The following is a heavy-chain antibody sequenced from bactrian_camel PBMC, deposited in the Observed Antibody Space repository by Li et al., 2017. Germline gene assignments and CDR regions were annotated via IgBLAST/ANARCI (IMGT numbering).Heavy chain of an antibody. CDR2: INSYSRT. Sequence: HVQLVESGGGSVQAGGALRLSCAVSANIHSYCLAWFRQAAGKEREEVARINSYSRTTYATSLEGRFRISKDNSKNTLFLQMNSLEPEDTAIYYCAADGRLRGACDNSDFIYWGQGTQVTVS. CDR1: ANIHSYC. J-gene: IGHJ4*01. V-gene: IGHV3S53*01. D-gene: IGHD4*01. CDR3: AADGRLRGACDNSDFIY.